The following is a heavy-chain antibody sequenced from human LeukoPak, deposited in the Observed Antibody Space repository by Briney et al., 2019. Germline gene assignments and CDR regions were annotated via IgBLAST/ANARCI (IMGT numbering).Heavy chain of an antibody. CDR1: GFTFSSYA. V-gene: IGHV3-30-3*01. Sequence: GGSLRLSCAASGFTFSSYAMHWVRQAPGKGLEWVAVISYDGSKKYYADSVKGRFTISRDNSKNTLYLQMNSLRAEDTAVYYCARDLYSSSSGYWGQGTLVTVSS. D-gene: IGHD6-6*01. CDR3: ARDLYSSSSGY. CDR2: ISYDGSKK. J-gene: IGHJ4*02.